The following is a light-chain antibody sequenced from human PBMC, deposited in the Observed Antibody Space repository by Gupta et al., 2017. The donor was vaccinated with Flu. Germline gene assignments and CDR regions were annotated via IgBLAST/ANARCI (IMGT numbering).Light chain of an antibody. CDR1: QSISSY. J-gene: IGKJ1*01. V-gene: IGKV1-39*01. Sequence: PSSLSASVGDRVTITCRASQSISSYLDWYQQKPGKAPKLLIYAASRLKSGVPSRFSGSGSGTDFTLTISRLQPEDFANYYCQHRYSTPVTFGQGTXVEIK. CDR2: AAS. CDR3: QHRYSTPVT.